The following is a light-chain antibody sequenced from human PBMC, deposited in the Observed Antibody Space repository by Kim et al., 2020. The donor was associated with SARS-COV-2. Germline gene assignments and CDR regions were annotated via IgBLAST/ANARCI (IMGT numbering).Light chain of an antibody. CDR1: QDIRND. CDR2: AAS. J-gene: IGKJ2*01. V-gene: IGKV1-6*01. Sequence: SASIGDRVTITCRASQDIRNDLGWYQQKPGKAPELLISAASSLQSGVPSRFAGSGSGTDFTLTISSLQPEDFATYYCLQDYNYPYTFGQGTKLEI. CDR3: LQDYNYPYT.